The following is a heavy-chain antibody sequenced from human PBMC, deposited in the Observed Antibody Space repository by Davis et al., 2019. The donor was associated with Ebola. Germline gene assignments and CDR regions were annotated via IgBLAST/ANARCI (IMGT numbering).Heavy chain of an antibody. D-gene: IGHD5-18*01. Sequence: ASVKVSCKASGYTFTSYDISWVRQAPGQGLEWMGWISAYNGNTNYAQKLQSRVTMTTDTSTSTAYMELRSLRSEDTAVYYCARDKWIQLWSEYYYYGMDVWGQGTTVTVSS. J-gene: IGHJ6*02. V-gene: IGHV1-18*01. CDR3: ARDKWIQLWSEYYYYGMDV. CDR2: ISAYNGNT. CDR1: GYTFTSYD.